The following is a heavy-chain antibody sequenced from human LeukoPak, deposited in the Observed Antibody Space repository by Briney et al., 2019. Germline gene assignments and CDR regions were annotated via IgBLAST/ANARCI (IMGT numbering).Heavy chain of an antibody. CDR1: GYTFTGYY. J-gene: IGHJ6*03. D-gene: IGHD6-19*01. CDR3: AREREQWLASYMDV. V-gene: IGHV1-2*02. CDR2: INPNSGGT. Sequence: ASVKLSCKASGYTFTGYYMHWVRQAPGQGLEWMGWINPNSGGTNYAQKFQGRVTMTRDTSISTAYMELSRLRSDDTAVYYCAREREQWLASYMDVWGKGTTVTVSS.